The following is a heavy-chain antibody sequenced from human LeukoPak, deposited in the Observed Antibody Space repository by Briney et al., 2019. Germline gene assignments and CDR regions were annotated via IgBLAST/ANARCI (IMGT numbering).Heavy chain of an antibody. CDR2: INHSGST. CDR1: GGSSSGYS. Sequence: SETLSLTCAVYGGSSSGYSWSWIRHPPGKGLEWIGEINHSGSTNYNPSLKSRVTISVDTSKNQFSLKLSSVTAADTAVYYCARRISSGWYRYFQHWGQGTLVTVSS. J-gene: IGHJ1*01. V-gene: IGHV4-34*01. D-gene: IGHD6-19*01. CDR3: ARRISSGWYRYFQH.